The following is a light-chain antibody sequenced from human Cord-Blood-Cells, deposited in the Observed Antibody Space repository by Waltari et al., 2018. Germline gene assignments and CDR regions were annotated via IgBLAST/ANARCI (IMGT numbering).Light chain of an antibody. CDR1: SLRRYY. V-gene: IGLV3-19*01. CDR3: NSRDSSGNHNV. CDR2: GKN. J-gene: IGLJ2*01. Sequence: SSELTQDPAVSVALGQTVRITCQGDSLRRYYASWYQQKPGQAPVLVIYGKNNRPSGIPDRFSGSSSGNTASLTITGAQAEDEADYYCNSRDSSGNHNVFGGGTKLTVL.